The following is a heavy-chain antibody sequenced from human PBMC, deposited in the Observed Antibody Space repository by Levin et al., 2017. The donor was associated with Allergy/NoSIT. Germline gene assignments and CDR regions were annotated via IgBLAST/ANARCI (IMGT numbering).Heavy chain of an antibody. CDR2: VNPSGGST. V-gene: IGHV1-46*03. D-gene: IGHD2-15*01. Sequence: ASVKVSCKTFGYTFSTYSVHWVRQAPGQGLEWMGLVNPSGGSTNYAQKFQGRVTMTSDTSTSTVYMDLISLRSDDTAVYFCARGGGYSYVDYWGQGTLVTVSS. CDR3: ARGGGYSYVDY. J-gene: IGHJ4*02. CDR1: GYTFSTYS.